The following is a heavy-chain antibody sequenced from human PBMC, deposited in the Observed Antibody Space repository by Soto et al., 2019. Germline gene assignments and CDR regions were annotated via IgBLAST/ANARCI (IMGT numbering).Heavy chain of an antibody. V-gene: IGHV3-11*06. CDR2: SSNSGTYT. CDR1: GFTVSDYY. Sequence: GGCLRLSFAASGFTVSDYYMSWIRQAPGKGLEWLSYSSNSGTYTRYADSVKGRFSISRDNAKNSLYLQINSLRGEDSATYYCARSGDNYNVLDYWGQGTPVTVSS. CDR3: ARSGDNYNVLDY. J-gene: IGHJ4*02. D-gene: IGHD3-10*02.